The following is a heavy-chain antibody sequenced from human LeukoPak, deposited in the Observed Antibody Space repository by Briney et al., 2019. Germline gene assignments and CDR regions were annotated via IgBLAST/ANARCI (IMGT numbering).Heavy chain of an antibody. D-gene: IGHD2-2*01. CDR2: INHSGST. V-gene: IGHV4-34*01. Sequence: SDTLSLTCAVYGGSFSGYYWSWIRQPPGKGLEWIGEINHSGSTNYNPSLKSRVTISVDTSKNQFSLKLSSVTAADTAVYYCARPKPYCSSTSCSDYWGQGTLVTVSS. CDR1: GGSFSGYY. CDR3: ARPKPYCSSTSCSDY. J-gene: IGHJ4*02.